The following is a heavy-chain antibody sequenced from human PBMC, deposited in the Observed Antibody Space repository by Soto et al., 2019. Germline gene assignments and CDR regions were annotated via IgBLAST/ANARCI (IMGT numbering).Heavy chain of an antibody. Sequence: QVQLVQSGAEVKKPGSSVKVSCKASGGTFSSYAISWVRQAPGQGLEWMGGIIPIFGTANYAQKFQGRVTISGDESTSRAYMELSGLRSEDAAVYYCARDSLGSSDRSGSIGGQAFWGQGTMVTVSS. CDR2: IIPIFGTA. CDR3: ARDSLGSSDRSGSIGGQAF. D-gene: IGHD3-22*01. J-gene: IGHJ4*02. CDR1: GGTFSSYA. V-gene: IGHV1-69*12.